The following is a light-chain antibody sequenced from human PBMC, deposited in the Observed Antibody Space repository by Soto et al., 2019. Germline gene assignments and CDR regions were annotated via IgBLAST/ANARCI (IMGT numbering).Light chain of an antibody. CDR3: CSKAGSNSFYV. CDR2: EVN. CDR1: SSDVGAYNY. V-gene: IGLV2-8*01. Sequence: QSALPQPPSASGSPGQSVTISCTGTSSDVGAYNYVSWYQQHPGKALKLMIYEVNKPPSGIPDRFSGSKSGNTASLTVSGLHAEDGVDYCGCSKAGSNSFYVFGAGSKLTVL. J-gene: IGLJ1*01.